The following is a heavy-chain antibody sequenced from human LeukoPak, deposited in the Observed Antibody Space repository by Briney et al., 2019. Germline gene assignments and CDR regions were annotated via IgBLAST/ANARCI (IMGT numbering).Heavy chain of an antibody. V-gene: IGHV1-2*06. CDR2: INPNSGGT. J-gene: IGHJ4*02. CDR1: GYTFTGYY. D-gene: IGHD6-6*01. Sequence: ASVKVSCKASGYTFTGYYMHWVRQAPGQGLEWMGRINPNSGGTNYAQKFQGGVTMTRDTSISTAYMELSRLRSDDTAVYYCARAGFEQLVPFPDYWGQGTLVTVSS. CDR3: ARAGFEQLVPFPDY.